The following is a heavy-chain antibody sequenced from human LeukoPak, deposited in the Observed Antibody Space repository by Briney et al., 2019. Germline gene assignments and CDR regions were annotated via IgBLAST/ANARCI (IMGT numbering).Heavy chain of an antibody. V-gene: IGHV3-33*01. CDR2: IWYDGSNK. J-gene: IGHJ4*02. Sequence: GGSLRLSCAASGFTFSSYGMHWVRQAPGKGLEWVAVIWYDGSNKYYADSVKGRFTISRDNSKNTLYLQMNSLRAEDTAVYYCARSYYYDSSGSGYFDYWGQGTLVTVSS. CDR3: ARSYYYDSSGSGYFDY. D-gene: IGHD3-22*01. CDR1: GFTFSSYG.